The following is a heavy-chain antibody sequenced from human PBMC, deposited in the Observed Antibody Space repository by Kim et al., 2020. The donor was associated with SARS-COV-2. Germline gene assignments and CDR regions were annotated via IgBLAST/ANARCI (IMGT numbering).Heavy chain of an antibody. CDR3: ARTLFGGSSWSSFGS. V-gene: IGHV3-33*05. D-gene: IGHD6-13*01. Sequence: GGSLRLSCAASGFTFSSYAMHWVRQAPGKGLEWVSLISYDGSNTYYADSVKGRFTISRDNSKNTLYLQMNSLRAEDTAVYYCARTLFGGSSWSSFGSWG. CDR1: GFTFSSYA. J-gene: IGHJ4*01. CDR2: ISYDGSNT.